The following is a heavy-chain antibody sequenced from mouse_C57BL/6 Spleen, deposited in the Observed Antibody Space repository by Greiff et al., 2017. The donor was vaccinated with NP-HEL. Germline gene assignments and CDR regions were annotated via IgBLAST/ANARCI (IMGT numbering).Heavy chain of an antibody. CDR3: ARYDYVSPDY. Sequence: QVQLQQSGAELARPGASVKLSCKASGYTFTSYGISWVKQRTGQGLEWIGEIYPRSGNTYYNEKIKGKATLTADKYYSTAYMELRSLTSDDSAVYFCARYDYVSPDYWVQGTTLTVSS. J-gene: IGHJ2*01. CDR2: IYPRSGNT. D-gene: IGHD1-1*01. V-gene: IGHV1-81*01. CDR1: GYTFTSYG.